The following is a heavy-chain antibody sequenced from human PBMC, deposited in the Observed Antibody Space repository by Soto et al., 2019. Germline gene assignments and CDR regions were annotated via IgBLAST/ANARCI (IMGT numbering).Heavy chain of an antibody. V-gene: IGHV4-61*01. CDR1: GASVNNRNYH. D-gene: IGHD3-10*01. J-gene: IGHJ4*02. CDR3: AVLLQGGGGDGN. Sequence: QVQLQESGPGLVKPSETLSLTCTVSGASVNNRNYHWSWIRQPPGRGLEWIGQVQYGGSTEFASPAPKSRLTLAIDASKNQFSLKLSSVTAADTAIYYCAVLLQGGGGDGNWGQGTLVTVSS. CDR2: VQYGGST.